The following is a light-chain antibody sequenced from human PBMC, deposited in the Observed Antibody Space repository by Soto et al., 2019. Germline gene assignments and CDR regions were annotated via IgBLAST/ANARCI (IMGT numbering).Light chain of an antibody. V-gene: IGKV3-15*01. CDR2: GAS. J-gene: IGKJ1*01. CDR1: QSVNRN. CDR3: HQYDDWPPWT. Sequence: EVVMTQSPATLSASPGERVILSCRASQSVNRNLAWYQQKPGQAPRLLIYGASTRAAGIPARFSGSGSGAEFTLTISSLQSEDLAVYYCHQYDDWPPWTFGQGTKVEIK.